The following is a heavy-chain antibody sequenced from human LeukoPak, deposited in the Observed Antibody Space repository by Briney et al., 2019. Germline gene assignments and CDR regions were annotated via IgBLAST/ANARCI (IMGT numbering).Heavy chain of an antibody. Sequence: SETLSLTCTVSGGSISSYYWSCIRQPAGEGLEWIGHIYNSGSTNYNPSLKGRVTMSVATSKNQFSLHLSSVTAADTAVYYCARSAFLVTAPGLYYFDYWGQGTLVAVSS. J-gene: IGHJ4*02. CDR2: IYNSGST. CDR3: ARSAFLVTAPGLYYFDY. CDR1: GGSISSYY. V-gene: IGHV4-4*07. D-gene: IGHD6-13*01.